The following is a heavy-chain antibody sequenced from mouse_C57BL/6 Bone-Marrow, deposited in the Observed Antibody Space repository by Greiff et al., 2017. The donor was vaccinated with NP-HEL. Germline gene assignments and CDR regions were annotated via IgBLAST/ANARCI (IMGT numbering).Heavy chain of an antibody. J-gene: IGHJ3*01. CDR1: GYTFTSYW. V-gene: IGHV1-50*01. Sequence: QVQLQQPGAELVKPGASVKLSCKASGYTFTSYWMQWVKQRPGQGLEWIGEIDPSDSYTNYHQKFKGKATLTVDTSSSTAYMQLSSLTSEDSAVYYCAREDLWVAYWGQGTLVTVSA. CDR3: AREDLWVAY. CDR2: IDPSDSYT.